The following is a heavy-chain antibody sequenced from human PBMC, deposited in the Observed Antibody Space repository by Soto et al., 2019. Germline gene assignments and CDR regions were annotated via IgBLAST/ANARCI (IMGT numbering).Heavy chain of an antibody. CDR2: IYYSGST. D-gene: IGHD2-15*01. CDR1: GGYSVGYY. V-gene: IGHV4-59*01. CDR3: ARGYCSGGTCYRFNFDF. J-gene: IGHJ4*02. Sequence: PLELQSLTCTVAGGYSVGYYWSWIRKTTGKGLEWIGYIYYSGSTNYNPSLKSRATISVDTSKNQFSLKLSSVTAADTAVYYCARGYCSGGTCYRFNFDFWGQGTLVTVSS.